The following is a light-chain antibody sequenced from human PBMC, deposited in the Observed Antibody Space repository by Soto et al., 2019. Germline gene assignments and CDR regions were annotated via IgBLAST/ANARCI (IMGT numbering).Light chain of an antibody. V-gene: IGKV1-33*01. Sequence: DIQMTQSPSSLSASVGDIVTITCQASQDISNYLNWYQQKPGKAPKLLIYDASNLETGVPSRFSGSGSGTDFTFTISSLQPEDIATYYCQQYDNLPRAFGQGTRLEI. CDR2: DAS. J-gene: IGKJ5*01. CDR3: QQYDNLPRA. CDR1: QDISNY.